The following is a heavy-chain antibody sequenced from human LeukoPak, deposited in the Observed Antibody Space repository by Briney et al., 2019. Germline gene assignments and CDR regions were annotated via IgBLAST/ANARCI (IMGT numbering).Heavy chain of an antibody. CDR2: IYYSGST. CDR3: ARSGSSTAFAFDI. D-gene: IGHD1-26*01. CDR1: GGSVSSGSYY. V-gene: IGHV4-61*01. J-gene: IGHJ3*02. Sequence: SETLSLTCTVSGGSVSSGSYYWSWIRQPPGKVLEWIGYIYYSGSTNYNPSLKSRVTISVDTSKNQFSLKLSSVTAADTAVYYCARSGSSTAFAFDIWGQGTMVTVSS.